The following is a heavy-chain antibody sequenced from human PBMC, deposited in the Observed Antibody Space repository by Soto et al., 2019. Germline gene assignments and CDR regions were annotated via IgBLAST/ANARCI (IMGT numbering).Heavy chain of an antibody. D-gene: IGHD1-26*01. CDR1: GGSISSSSYY. CDR2: IYYSGST. CDR3: ARQRWELLSYFDY. Sequence: SETLSLTCTVSGGSISSSSYYWGWIRQPPGKGLEWIGSIYYSGSTYYNPSLKSRVTISVDTSKNQFSLKLSSVTAADTAVYYCARQRWELLSYFDYWGQGTLVTVSS. V-gene: IGHV4-39*01. J-gene: IGHJ4*02.